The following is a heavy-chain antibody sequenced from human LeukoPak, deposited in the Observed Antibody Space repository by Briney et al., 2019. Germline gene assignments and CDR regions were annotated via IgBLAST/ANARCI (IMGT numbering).Heavy chain of an antibody. J-gene: IGHJ3*02. CDR3: AKDYVWGSYRFGAFDI. D-gene: IGHD3-16*02. Sequence: PGGTLRLSCAASGFTFSSYGMSWVRQAPGKGLEWVSAISGSGGSTYYADSVKGRFTISRDNSKNTLYLQMNSLRAEDTAVYYCAKDYVWGSYRFGAFDIWGQGTMVTVSS. CDR2: ISGSGGST. CDR1: GFTFSSYG. V-gene: IGHV3-23*01.